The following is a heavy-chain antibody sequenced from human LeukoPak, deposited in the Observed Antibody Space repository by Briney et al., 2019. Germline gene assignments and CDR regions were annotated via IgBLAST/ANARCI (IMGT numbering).Heavy chain of an antibody. J-gene: IGHJ3*02. CDR1: GFTFTSYA. CDR2: ISGNDGST. V-gene: IGHV3-23*01. CDR3: ANHSGSYYVSAFDI. D-gene: IGHD1-26*01. Sequence: GGSLRLSCAVSGFTFTSYAMSWVRQAPGKGLEWVSSISGNDGSTYYADSVKGRVTITRDNSKNTLYLQLNSLRSEDTAVYYCANHSGSYYVSAFDIWGQRTMVTVSS.